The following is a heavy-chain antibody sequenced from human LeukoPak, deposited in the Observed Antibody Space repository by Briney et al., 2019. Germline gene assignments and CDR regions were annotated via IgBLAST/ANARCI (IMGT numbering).Heavy chain of an antibody. CDR1: GYTFTIYY. J-gene: IGHJ6*03. V-gene: IGHV1-46*01. D-gene: IGHD6-6*01. CDR2: INPSGGST. Sequence: ASVKVSCEASGYTFTIYYMHWVRQAPGQGLEWMGIINPSGGSTSYAQKFQGRVTMTTDTSTSTVYMEVRSLRSDDTAVYYCAREGLRSIAARRGTRDYMDVWGKGTTVIVSS. CDR3: AREGLRSIAARRGTRDYMDV.